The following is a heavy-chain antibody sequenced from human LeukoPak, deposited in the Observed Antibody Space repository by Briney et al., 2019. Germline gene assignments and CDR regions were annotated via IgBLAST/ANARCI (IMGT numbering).Heavy chain of an antibody. D-gene: IGHD3-10*02. Sequence: VGSLRLSCAASGFTFSSYWMHWVRQAPGKGLVWVSRINSDGSSTSYADSVKGAVTISRDNAKNTQYLQVNSLRAEDTALYFCARDLHYYVAMDVWGQGTTVTVSS. CDR1: GFTFSSYW. CDR2: INSDGSST. V-gene: IGHV3-74*01. J-gene: IGHJ6*02. CDR3: ARDLHYYVAMDV.